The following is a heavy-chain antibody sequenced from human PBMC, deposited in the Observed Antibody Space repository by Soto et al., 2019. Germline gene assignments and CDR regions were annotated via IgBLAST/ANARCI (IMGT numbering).Heavy chain of an antibody. Sequence: EVQLVESGGGLVQPGGSLRLSCAASGFTSSSYWIHWVRQAPGKGLVWVSRISNDGSSTNYADSVKGRFTISRDNAKNTVYRQMNSLIAEDTAVYYCARDTYYYDSSDHFSADAFDIWGQGTMVTVSS. CDR2: ISNDGSST. CDR1: GFTSSSYW. CDR3: ARDTYYYDSSDHFSADAFDI. J-gene: IGHJ3*02. V-gene: IGHV3-74*01. D-gene: IGHD3-22*01.